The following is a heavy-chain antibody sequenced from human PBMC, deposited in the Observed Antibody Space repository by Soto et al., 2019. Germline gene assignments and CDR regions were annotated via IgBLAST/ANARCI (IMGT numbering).Heavy chain of an antibody. CDR1: GGSISSGDYY. J-gene: IGHJ4*02. CDR3: ARVVVVRGVITRYYFDY. CDR2: IYYSGGT. V-gene: IGHV4-30-4*01. D-gene: IGHD3-10*01. Sequence: SETLSLTCTVSGGSISSGDYYWSWIRQPPGKGLEWIGYIYYSGGTYYNPSLKSRVTISVDTSKNQFSLKLSSVTAADTAVYYCARVVVVRGVITRYYFDYWGQGTLVTVSS.